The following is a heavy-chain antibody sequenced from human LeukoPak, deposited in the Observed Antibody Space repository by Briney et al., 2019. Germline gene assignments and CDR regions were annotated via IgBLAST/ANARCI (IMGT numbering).Heavy chain of an antibody. Sequence: GGSLRLSCVASGFTFSAYSMSWVRQAPGKGLEWVSSISTSSSYIYYADSVKGRFTISRDNAKNSLYLQMNSLRAEDTAVYYCTRNSGWYGLSWGQGTLVTVSS. D-gene: IGHD6-19*01. CDR1: GFTFSAYS. V-gene: IGHV3-21*01. CDR3: TRNSGWYGLS. J-gene: IGHJ1*01. CDR2: ISTSSSYI.